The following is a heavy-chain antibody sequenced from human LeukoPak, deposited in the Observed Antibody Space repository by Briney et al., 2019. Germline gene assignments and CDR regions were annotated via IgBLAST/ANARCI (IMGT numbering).Heavy chain of an antibody. Sequence: PGGSLRLSCAASGFTCSNYWMTWVRQAPGKGLEWVANIKQDGSEKYYVDSVNGRFTISRDNAKNSLYLQMNSLRAEDTAVYYCAREISSWFRTEGRFDPWGQGTLVTVSP. J-gene: IGHJ5*02. CDR2: IKQDGSEK. D-gene: IGHD6-13*01. CDR3: AREISSWFRTEGRFDP. V-gene: IGHV3-7*01. CDR1: GFTCSNYW.